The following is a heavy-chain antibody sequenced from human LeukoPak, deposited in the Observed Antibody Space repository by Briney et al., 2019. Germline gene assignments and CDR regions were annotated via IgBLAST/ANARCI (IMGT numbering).Heavy chain of an antibody. V-gene: IGHV3-20*04. CDR2: INWSGVST. D-gene: IGHD5-18*01. J-gene: IGHJ2*01. CDR1: GFSFDDYA. CDR3: AKGKDTLNPYLYFDV. Sequence: GGSLRLSCAASGFSFDDYAMSWVRQAPGKGLEWDSGINWSGVSTGYADSVKGRFTISRDNAKNSLFLQLNSLRAEDTAFYYCAKGKDTLNPYLYFDVWGRGTLVSVSS.